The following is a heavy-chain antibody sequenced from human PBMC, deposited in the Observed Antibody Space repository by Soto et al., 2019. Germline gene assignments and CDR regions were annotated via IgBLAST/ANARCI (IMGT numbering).Heavy chain of an antibody. D-gene: IGHD3-10*01. Sequence: GGSLRLACAASGFTLSSHAMSWVRQAPGKGLGWVSAISGSGGSTYYADSVKGRFTISRDNSKNTLYLQMNSLRAEDTAVYYCAKGLRITMVRGVKPSGYYFDYWGQGTLVTVSS. J-gene: IGHJ4*02. V-gene: IGHV3-23*01. CDR1: GFTLSSHA. CDR2: ISGSGGST. CDR3: AKGLRITMVRGVKPSGYYFDY.